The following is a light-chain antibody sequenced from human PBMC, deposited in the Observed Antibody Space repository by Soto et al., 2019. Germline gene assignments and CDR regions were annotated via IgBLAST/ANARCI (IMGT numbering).Light chain of an antibody. J-gene: IGKJ1*01. Sequence: EIVLTQSPGTLSLSPGERATLSCRASQSVSSSYLAWYQQKPGQAPRLLIYGASSRATGIPDRFSGSGSGTDFTLTISRLEPEDFAAYYCQQYGRSPRTFGQGTKVEIK. CDR2: GAS. CDR3: QQYGRSPRT. CDR1: QSVSSSY. V-gene: IGKV3-20*01.